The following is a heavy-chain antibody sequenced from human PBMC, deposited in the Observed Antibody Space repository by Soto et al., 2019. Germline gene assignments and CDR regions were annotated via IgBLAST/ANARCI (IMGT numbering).Heavy chain of an antibody. J-gene: IGHJ6*02. CDR2: IIPIFGTA. CDR3: ARADDTNYYYGMDV. V-gene: IGHV1-69*13. D-gene: IGHD3-22*01. CDR1: GGTLSSYA. Sequence: SVKVSCKDSGGTLSSYAISWVRQAPGQGLEWMGGIIPIFGTANYAQKFQGRVTITADESTSTAYMELSSLRSEDTAVYYCARADDTNYYYGMDVWGQGTTVTVSS.